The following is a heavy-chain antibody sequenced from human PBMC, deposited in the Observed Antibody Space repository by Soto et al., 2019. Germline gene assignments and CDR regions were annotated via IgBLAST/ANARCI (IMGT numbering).Heavy chain of an antibody. J-gene: IGHJ6*03. CDR2: MNPNSGNT. Sequence: GASVKVSCKASGYTFTSYDINWVRQATGQGLEWMGWMNPNSGNTGYAQKFQGRVTMTRNTSISTAYMELSSLRSEDTAVYYCARRNILTGYYNWDYYYYMDVWGKGPRSPSP. V-gene: IGHV1-8*01. D-gene: IGHD3-9*01. CDR3: ARRNILTGYYNWDYYYYMDV. CDR1: GYTFTSYD.